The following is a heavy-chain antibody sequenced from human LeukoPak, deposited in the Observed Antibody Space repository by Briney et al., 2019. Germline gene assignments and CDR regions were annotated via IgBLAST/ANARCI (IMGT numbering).Heavy chain of an antibody. CDR3: ASVVGPTLPFDI. CDR1: ADSTSSSSPY. D-gene: IGHD1-26*01. J-gene: IGHJ3*02. Sequence: PSETLSLTCTVSADSTSSSSPYWGWIRQPPGKGLEWIGSLYYSLYYSGSTYYNPSLKSRVTISVDTSKNQFSLRLNSVTAADTAVYYCASVVGPTLPFDIWGQGTMVTVSS. CDR2: LYYSLYYSGST. V-gene: IGHV4-39*01.